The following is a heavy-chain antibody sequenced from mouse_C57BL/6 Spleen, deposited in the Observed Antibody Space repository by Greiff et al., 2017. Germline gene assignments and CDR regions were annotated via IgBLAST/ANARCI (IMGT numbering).Heavy chain of an antibody. CDR3: ASGAQARAY. CDR2: INPNNGGT. J-gene: IGHJ3*01. CDR1: GYTFTDYY. Sequence: EVQLQQSGPELVKPGASVKISCKASGYTFTDYYMNWVKQSHGKSLEWIGDINPNNGGTSYNQKFKGKATLTVDKSSSTAYMELRSLTSEDSAVYYCASGAQARAYWGQGTLVTVSA. V-gene: IGHV1-26*01. D-gene: IGHD3-2*02.